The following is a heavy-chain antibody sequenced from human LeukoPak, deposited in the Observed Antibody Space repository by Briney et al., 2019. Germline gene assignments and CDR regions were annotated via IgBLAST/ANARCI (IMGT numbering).Heavy chain of an antibody. V-gene: IGHV4-38-2*02. CDR2: IYHSGST. CDR3: AREGPRARPYYDSWSGYPNWFDP. Sequence: SETLSLTCTVSGYSISSGYYWGWIRQPPGKGLEWIGTIYHSGSTSYNPSLKSRVTISVDTSKNQFSLRLSSVTAADTAVYYCAREGPRARPYYDSWSGYPNWFDPWGQGTLVTVSS. J-gene: IGHJ5*02. D-gene: IGHD3-3*01. CDR1: GYSISSGYY.